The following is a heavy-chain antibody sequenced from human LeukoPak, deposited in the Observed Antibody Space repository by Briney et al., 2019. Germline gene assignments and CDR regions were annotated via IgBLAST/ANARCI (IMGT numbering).Heavy chain of an antibody. Sequence: PGGSLRLSCAASGFTISGYWMHWVRQAPGKGLVWVSRISGDGSITAYADSVKGRFTISRDNAKNSLYLQMNSLRAEDTAVYYCARERDGLSGENWFDPWGQGTLVTVSS. CDR3: ARERDGLSGENWFDP. D-gene: IGHD7-27*01. CDR1: GFTISGYW. CDR2: ISGDGSIT. V-gene: IGHV3-74*01. J-gene: IGHJ5*02.